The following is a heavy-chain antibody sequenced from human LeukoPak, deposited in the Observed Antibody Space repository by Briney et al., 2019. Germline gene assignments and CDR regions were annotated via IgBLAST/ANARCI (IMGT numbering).Heavy chain of an antibody. J-gene: IGHJ2*01. CDR3: ARPLXVXKGXXYXDL. CDR2: ISSSGSNI. CDR1: GFTFNNYE. Sequence: GGSLRLSCAASGFTFNNYEMKWVRQAPGKGLELVSYISSSGSNIYYTDSVKGRFTISRDNSKNSLFLQMNSLRSEDTAVYYXARPLXVXKGXXYXDLXGR. V-gene: IGHV3-48*03.